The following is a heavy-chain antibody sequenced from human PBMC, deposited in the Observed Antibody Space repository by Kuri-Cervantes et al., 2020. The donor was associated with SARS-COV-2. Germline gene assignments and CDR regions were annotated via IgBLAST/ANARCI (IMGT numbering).Heavy chain of an antibody. V-gene: IGHV1-69*13. J-gene: IGHJ4*02. Sequence: SVKVSCKASGGTFSSYAISWVRQAPGQGLEWMGGIIPIFGTANYAQKFQGRVTITADESTSTAYMELRSLRSDDTAVYYCARSLVPSAGSLTGRVDYWGQGTLVTVSS. D-gene: IGHD3-10*01. CDR2: IIPIFGTA. CDR3: ARSLVPSAGSLTGRVDY. CDR1: GGTFSSYA.